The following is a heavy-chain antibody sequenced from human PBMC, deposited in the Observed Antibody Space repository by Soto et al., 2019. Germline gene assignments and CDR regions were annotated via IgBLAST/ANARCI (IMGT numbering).Heavy chain of an antibody. Sequence: GGSLRLSCAASGFTFSSCAMHWVRQAPGKGLEWVALISYDGSNKYYADSVRGRFTISRDNSKNTLYLQMNSLRAEDTAVYYCARDKRDLRFLEWSYYFDYWGQGTLVTVSS. J-gene: IGHJ4*02. D-gene: IGHD3-3*01. V-gene: IGHV3-30-3*01. CDR1: GFTFSSCA. CDR3: ARDKRDLRFLEWSYYFDY. CDR2: ISYDGSNK.